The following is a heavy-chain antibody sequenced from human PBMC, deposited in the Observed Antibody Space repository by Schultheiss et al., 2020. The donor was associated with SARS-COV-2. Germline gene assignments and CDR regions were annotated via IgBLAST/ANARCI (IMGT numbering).Heavy chain of an antibody. Sequence: SETLSLTCAVYGGSFSGYYWSWIRQHPGKGLEWIGYIYYSGSTNYNPSLKSRVTISVDTSKNQFSLKLSSVTAADTAVYYCASWHSGYDFSWFDPWGQGTLVTVSS. D-gene: IGHD5-12*01. CDR1: GGSFSGYY. J-gene: IGHJ5*02. V-gene: IGHV4-59*01. CDR3: ASWHSGYDFSWFDP. CDR2: IYYSGST.